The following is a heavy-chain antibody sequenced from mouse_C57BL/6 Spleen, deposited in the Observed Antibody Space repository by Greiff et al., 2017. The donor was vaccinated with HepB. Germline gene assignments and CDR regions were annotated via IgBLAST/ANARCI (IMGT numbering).Heavy chain of an antibody. CDR2: INPNNGGT. V-gene: IGHV1-26*01. Sequence: VQLQQSGPELVKPGASVKISCKASGYTFTDYYMNWVKQSHGKSLEWIGDINPNNGGTSYNQKFKGKATLTVDKSSSTAYMELRSLTSEDSAVYYCARYWEVGWYFDVWGTGTTVTVSS. J-gene: IGHJ1*03. CDR1: GYTFTDYY. D-gene: IGHD4-1*01. CDR3: ARYWEVGWYFDV.